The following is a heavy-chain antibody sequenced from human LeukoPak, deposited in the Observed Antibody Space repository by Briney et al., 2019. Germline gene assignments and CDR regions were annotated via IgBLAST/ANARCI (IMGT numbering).Heavy chain of an antibody. D-gene: IGHD2-2*01. V-gene: IGHV1-46*01. J-gene: IGHJ4*02. CDR2: INPSSGST. CDR3: ARDSLRNAVVVPAASLGY. Sequence: ASVKVSCKASGYTFTSYGISWVRQAPGQGLEWMGIINPSSGSTSYAQKFQGRVTMTRDTSTSTVYMELSSLRSEDTAVYYCARDSLRNAVVVPAASLGYWGQGTLVTVSS. CDR1: GYTFTSYG.